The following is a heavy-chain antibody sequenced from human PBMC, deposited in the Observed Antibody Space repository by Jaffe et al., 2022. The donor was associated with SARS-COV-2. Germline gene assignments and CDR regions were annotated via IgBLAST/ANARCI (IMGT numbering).Heavy chain of an antibody. D-gene: IGHD2-2*01. CDR2: IKQDGSEK. CDR1: GFTFSSYW. Sequence: EVQLVESGGGLVQPGGSLRLSCAASGFTFSSYWMSWVRQAPGKGLEWVANIKQDGSEKYYVDSVKGRFTISRDNAKNSLYLQMNSLRAEDTAVYYCARGRVPAAGYMDVWGKGTTVTVSS. V-gene: IGHV3-7*01. J-gene: IGHJ6*03. CDR3: ARGRVPAAGYMDV.